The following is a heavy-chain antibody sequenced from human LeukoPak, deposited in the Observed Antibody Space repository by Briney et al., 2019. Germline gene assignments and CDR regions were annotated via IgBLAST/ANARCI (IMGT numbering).Heavy chain of an antibody. CDR1: GFTFSSYG. D-gene: IGHD1-26*01. V-gene: IGHV3-30*02. J-gene: IGHJ4*02. CDR2: IRYDGSNK. Sequence: GGSLRLSCAASGFTFSSYGMHWVRQAPGKGLEWVAFIRYDGSNKYYADSVKGRFTISRDNAKNSLYLQMNSLRAEDTAVYYCARDRYSGSYPLDYWGQGTLVTVSS. CDR3: ARDRYSGSYPLDY.